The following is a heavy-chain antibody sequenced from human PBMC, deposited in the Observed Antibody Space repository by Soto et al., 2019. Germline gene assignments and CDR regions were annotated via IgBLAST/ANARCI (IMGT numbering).Heavy chain of an antibody. CDR2: ISGGGTTT. D-gene: IGHD5-18*01. V-gene: IGHV3-11*01. CDR1: GFTFSDFQ. Sequence: QVQLVESGGDLVKPGGSLRLSCEASGFTFSDFQMSWVRQAPGKGLEWISYISGGGTTTYNADSVKGRFAISRDNAKNSLFLQMDSRRAEDTAVYYCARDLRGYDSKSYYYYYYMDVWGNGTTVTVSS. CDR3: ARDLRGYDSKSYYYYYYMDV. J-gene: IGHJ6*03.